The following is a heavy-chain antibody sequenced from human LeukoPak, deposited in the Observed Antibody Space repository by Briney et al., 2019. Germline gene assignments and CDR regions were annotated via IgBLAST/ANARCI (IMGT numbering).Heavy chain of an antibody. D-gene: IGHD2-21*01. CDR1: GFTFSGYA. CDR3: ARLSYWVFEI. J-gene: IGHJ3*02. Sequence: GGSLRLSCAASGFTFSGYAMSWVRQAPGKGLEWVSAISGSGGSTYYADSVKGRFTISRDNSKNTLYLQMNSLRAEDTSVYFCARLSYWVFEIWGQGTMVTVSS. V-gene: IGHV3-23*01. CDR2: ISGSGGST.